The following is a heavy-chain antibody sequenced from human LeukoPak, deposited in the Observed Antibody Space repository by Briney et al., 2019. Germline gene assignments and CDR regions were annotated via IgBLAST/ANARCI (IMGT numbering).Heavy chain of an antibody. Sequence: PSETLSLTCTVSGGSISSHYWSWIRQPPGKGLEWIGYIYYSGSTNYNPSLKSRVTISVDTSKNQFSLKLSSVTAADTAVYYCAREGQLVNYFDYWGQGTLVTVSS. D-gene: IGHD6-6*01. CDR3: AREGQLVNYFDY. CDR2: IYYSGST. V-gene: IGHV4-59*11. CDR1: GGSISSHY. J-gene: IGHJ4*02.